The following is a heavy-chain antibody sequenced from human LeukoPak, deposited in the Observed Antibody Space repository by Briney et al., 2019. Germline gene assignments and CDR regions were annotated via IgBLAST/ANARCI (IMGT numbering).Heavy chain of an antibody. D-gene: IGHD1-20*01. J-gene: IGHJ4*02. CDR2: IYTSGST. Sequence: SETLSVTCTVSGGSISSYYWSWIRQPAGKGLEWIGRIYTSGSTNYNPSLKSRVTMSVDTSKNQFSLKLSSVTAADTAVYYCARDSPYNWNDVNYFDYWGQGTLVTVSS. CDR3: ARDSPYNWNDVNYFDY. CDR1: GGSISSYY. V-gene: IGHV4-4*07.